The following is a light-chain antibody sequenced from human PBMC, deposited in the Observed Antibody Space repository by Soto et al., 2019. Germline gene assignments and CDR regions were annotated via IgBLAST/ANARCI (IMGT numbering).Light chain of an antibody. Sequence: DIQMTQSPSSLSASVGDRVTITCRASQGISNYLAWYQQKPGKVPKLLIYAASTLQSGVPSRFSGSGSGTDCNLTISSLQPEDVATYYCQKYLSALWTFGQGTQVEIK. V-gene: IGKV1-27*01. CDR3: QKYLSALWT. CDR1: QGISNY. J-gene: IGKJ1*01. CDR2: AAS.